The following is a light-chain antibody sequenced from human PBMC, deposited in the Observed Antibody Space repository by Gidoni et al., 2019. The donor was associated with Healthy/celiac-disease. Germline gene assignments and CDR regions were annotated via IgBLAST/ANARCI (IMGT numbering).Light chain of an antibody. CDR1: NIGRKS. CDR2: DGS. CDR3: QVWDSSSDHVV. V-gene: IGLV3-21*02. J-gene: IGLJ2*01. Sequence: SYVLTQPPPVSVAPGQTARITCGGQNIGRKSVHWYQQKPGQAPVLVVYDGSDRPSVIPERFSGSNSGNTATLTISRVEAGDEADYYCQVWDSSSDHVVFGGGTKLTVL.